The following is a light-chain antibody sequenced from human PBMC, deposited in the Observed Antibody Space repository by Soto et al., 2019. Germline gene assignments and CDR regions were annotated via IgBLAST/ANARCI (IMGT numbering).Light chain of an antibody. CDR2: APS. CDR1: QVINTF. Sequence: IQLTQSPSSLSACVGDRVTITCRARQVINTFLAWYQQKPGKAPKLLIYAPSTLQSGGPPRFSGSGSGKDFTLTISILQPEDFATYYCQQLESSPSTFGRGTKVDIK. J-gene: IGKJ4*01. CDR3: QQLESSPST. V-gene: IGKV1-9*01.